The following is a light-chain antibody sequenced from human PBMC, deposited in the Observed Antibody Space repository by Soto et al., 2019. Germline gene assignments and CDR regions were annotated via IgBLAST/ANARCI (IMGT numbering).Light chain of an antibody. CDR3: SSYTSSSTWV. J-gene: IGLJ3*02. Sequence: QSALTQPASVSGSPGQSITISCTGTSSDVGGYNYVSWHQQHPGKAPKLMIYEVSNRPSGLSNRFSGSKSGNTASLTISGLQAEDEADYYCSSYTSSSTWVFGGGTKLTVL. V-gene: IGLV2-14*01. CDR2: EVS. CDR1: SSDVGGYNY.